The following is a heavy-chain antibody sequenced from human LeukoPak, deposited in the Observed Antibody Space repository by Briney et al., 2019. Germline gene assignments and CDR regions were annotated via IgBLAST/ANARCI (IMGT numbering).Heavy chain of an antibody. V-gene: IGHV3-48*03. CDR3: VGAYAGLLDY. CDR2: VSANGDTI. D-gene: IGHD2-2*01. J-gene: IGHJ4*02. Sequence: PGGSLRLSCAASGFTFSSYEMNWARQAPGKGLEWVSYVSANGDTIYYADSVRGRFTISRDNAKNSLFLLMNSLRAEDTAVYYCVGAYAGLLDYWGQGTLVTVSS. CDR1: GFTFSSYE.